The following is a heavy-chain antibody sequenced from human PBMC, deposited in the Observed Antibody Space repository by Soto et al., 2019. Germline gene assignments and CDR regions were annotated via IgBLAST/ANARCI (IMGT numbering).Heavy chain of an antibody. CDR3: ARDRGFSWKPFDY. Sequence: LRLSCAASGFTFSSYGMHWVRQAPGKGLEWVAVISYDGSNKYYADSVKGRFTISRDNSKNTLYLQMNSLRAEDTAVYYCARDRGFSWKPFDYWGQGTLVTVSS. D-gene: IGHD3-10*01. V-gene: IGHV3-30*03. J-gene: IGHJ4*02. CDR1: GFTFSSYG. CDR2: ISYDGSNK.